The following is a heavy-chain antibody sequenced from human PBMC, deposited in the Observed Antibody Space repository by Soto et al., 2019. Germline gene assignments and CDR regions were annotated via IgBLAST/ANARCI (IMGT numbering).Heavy chain of an antibody. CDR2: IYHSGSI. D-gene: IGHD2-2*01. Sequence: SETLSLTCTVSGGSITSSAWWSWVRQPPGKGLEWIGEIYHSGSINYSPSLTSRLTISVDKSKNQFSLKLTSVTAADTAIYYCARDACSSATCYAPAGGDSFDIWGQGTMVTVSS. J-gene: IGHJ3*02. CDR3: ARDACSSATCYAPAGGDSFDI. V-gene: IGHV4-4*02. CDR1: GGSITSSAW.